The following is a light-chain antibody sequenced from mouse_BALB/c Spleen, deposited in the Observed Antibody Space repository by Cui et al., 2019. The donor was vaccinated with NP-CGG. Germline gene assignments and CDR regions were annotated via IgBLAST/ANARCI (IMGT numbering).Light chain of an antibody. J-gene: IGLJ1*01. V-gene: IGLV1*01. CDR1: TGAVTTRNY. Sequence: QAVVTQKSAHTTSPGETVTVTCRSSTGAVTTRNYANWVQEKPDHLFTGLIGGTNNRAPGIPARFSGSLIGDKAALTITGAQTEDEAIYFCALWYSNHWVFGGGTKLTVL. CDR2: GTN. CDR3: ALWYSNHWV.